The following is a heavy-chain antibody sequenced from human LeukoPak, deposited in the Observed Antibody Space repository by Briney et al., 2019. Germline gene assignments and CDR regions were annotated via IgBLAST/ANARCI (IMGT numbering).Heavy chain of an antibody. J-gene: IGHJ4*02. D-gene: IGHD3-22*01. V-gene: IGHV4-39*01. CDR1: GGSISSSSYY. CDR3: ARHLKTSYYYDSSGYPDY. CDR2: IYYSGST. Sequence: SETLSLTCTVSGGSISSSSYYWGWIRQPPGKGLKWIGSIYYSGSTYYNPSLKSRVTISVDTSKNQFSLKLSSVTAADTAVYYCARHLKTSYYYDSSGYPDYWGQGTLVTVSS.